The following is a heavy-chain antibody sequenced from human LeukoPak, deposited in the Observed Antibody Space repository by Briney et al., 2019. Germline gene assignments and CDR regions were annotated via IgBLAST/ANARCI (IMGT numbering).Heavy chain of an antibody. V-gene: IGHV3-23*01. J-gene: IGHJ1*01. Sequence: GGSLRLSCAASGFTFSSYAMSWVRQAPGKGLEWVSAISGSGGSTYYADSVKGRFTISRDNSKNTLYLQMNSLRAEDTAVYYCAKFWGDGSGWYAEYFQHWGQGTLVTVSS. CDR3: AKFWGDGSGWYAEYFQH. CDR2: ISGSGGST. D-gene: IGHD6-19*01. CDR1: GFTFSSYA.